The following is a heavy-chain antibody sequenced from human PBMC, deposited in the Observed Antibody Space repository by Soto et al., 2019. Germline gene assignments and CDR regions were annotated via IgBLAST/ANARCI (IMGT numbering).Heavy chain of an antibody. CDR2: IYHSGST. CDR3: ARGSSSRGWFDP. Sequence: AETLCLTCAVYGGSFSGYYWSWIRQHPGKGLEWIGEIYHSGSTNYNPSLKSRVTISVDTSKNQFSLKLSSVTAADTAVYYCARGSSSRGWFDPWGQGTLVTVSS. CDR1: GGSFSGYY. J-gene: IGHJ5*02. V-gene: IGHV4-34*01. D-gene: IGHD6-13*01.